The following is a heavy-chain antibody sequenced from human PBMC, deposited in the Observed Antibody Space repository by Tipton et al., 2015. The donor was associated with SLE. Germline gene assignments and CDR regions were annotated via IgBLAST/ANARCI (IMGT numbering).Heavy chain of an antibody. D-gene: IGHD3-10*01. CDR3: ARISSGSYCLDY. Sequence: AVSGFSLSDYYMSWIRQAPGKGLEWVSQISSSAITSYYSDSVKGRFTISKDNVKNSLYLQMNSLRAEDTAVYYCARISSGSYCLDYWGQGTLVTVSS. CDR1: GFSLSDYY. V-gene: IGHV3-11*04. CDR2: ISSSAITS. J-gene: IGHJ4*02.